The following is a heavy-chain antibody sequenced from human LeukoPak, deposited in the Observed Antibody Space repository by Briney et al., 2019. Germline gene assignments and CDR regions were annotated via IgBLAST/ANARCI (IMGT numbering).Heavy chain of an antibody. J-gene: IGHJ4*02. Sequence: PGGSLRLSCAASGFTFSSYSMNWVRQAPGKGLEWVSSISSSSSYIYYADSVKGRFTISRDNSKNSLYLQMNSLRTEDTALYYCAKDLLYCSSTSCYAPLDYWGQGTLVTVSS. CDR3: AKDLLYCSSTSCYAPLDY. D-gene: IGHD2-2*01. V-gene: IGHV3-21*04. CDR2: ISSSSSYI. CDR1: GFTFSSYS.